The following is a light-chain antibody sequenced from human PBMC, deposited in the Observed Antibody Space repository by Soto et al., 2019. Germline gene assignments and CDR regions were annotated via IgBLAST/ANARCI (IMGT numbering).Light chain of an antibody. Sequence: QSVLTQPASVSGSPGQSITISCTGTSSDFGSYNLVSWYQLHPGKAPKLMIYEGSKRPSGVSNRFSGSKSGNTASLTISGLQAEDEADYYCCSYAGSSTSYVFGTGTKATVL. CDR1: SSDFGSYNL. J-gene: IGLJ1*01. V-gene: IGLV2-23*01. CDR2: EGS. CDR3: CSYAGSSTSYV.